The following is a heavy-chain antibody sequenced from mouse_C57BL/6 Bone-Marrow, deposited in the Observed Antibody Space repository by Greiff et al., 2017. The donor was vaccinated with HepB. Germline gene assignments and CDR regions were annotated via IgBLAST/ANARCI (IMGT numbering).Heavy chain of an antibody. J-gene: IGHJ3*01. CDR3: ARERGYDYDFAY. Sequence: EVKLVESGGGLVKPGGSLKLSCAASGFTFSSYAMSWVRQTPEKRLEWVATISDGGSYTYYPDNVKGRFTISRDNAKNNLYLQMSHLKSEDTAMYYCARERGYDYDFAYWGQGTLVTVSA. CDR2: ISDGGSYT. CDR1: GFTFSSYA. D-gene: IGHD2-4*01. V-gene: IGHV5-4*01.